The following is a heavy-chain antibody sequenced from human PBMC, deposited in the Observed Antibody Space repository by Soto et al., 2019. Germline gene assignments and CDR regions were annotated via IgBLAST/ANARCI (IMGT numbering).Heavy chain of an antibody. CDR1: GYSFTSYW. CDR2: IYPGDSDT. D-gene: IGHD6-13*01. Sequence: GESLKISCKGSGYSFTSYWIGWVRHMPGKGLEWMGIIYPGDSDTRYSPSFQGQVTISADKSISTAYLQWSSLKASDTAMYYCARHRRIAAGVHGGYYYMDVSGKGTTVTVSS. CDR3: ARHRRIAAGVHGGYYYMDV. J-gene: IGHJ6*03. V-gene: IGHV5-51*01.